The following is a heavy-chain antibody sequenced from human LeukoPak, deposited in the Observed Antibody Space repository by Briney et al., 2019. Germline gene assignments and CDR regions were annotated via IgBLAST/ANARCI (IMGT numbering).Heavy chain of an antibody. CDR2: ISAYNGNT. D-gene: IGHD2-21*02. J-gene: IGHJ4*02. Sequence: ASVKVSCKASGYTFTSYGISWVRQAPGQGLEWMGWISAYNGNTNYAQKLQGRVAMTTDTSTSTAYMELRSLRSDDTAVYYCAVTALTLPFDYWGQGTLVTVSS. CDR1: GYTFTSYG. V-gene: IGHV1-18*01. CDR3: AVTALTLPFDY.